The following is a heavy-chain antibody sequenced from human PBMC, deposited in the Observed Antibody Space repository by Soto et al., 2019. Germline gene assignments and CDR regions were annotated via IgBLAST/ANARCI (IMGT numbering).Heavy chain of an antibody. CDR2: IYSGGST. CDR1: GFTVSSNY. Sequence: GGSLRLSCAASGFTVSSNYMSWVRQAPGKGLEWVSVIYSGGSTYYADSVKGRFTISRDNSKNTLYLQMNSLRAEDTAVYYCARYGDYATFDYWGQGTLVTVSS. J-gene: IGHJ4*02. D-gene: IGHD4-17*01. V-gene: IGHV3-53*01. CDR3: ARYGDYATFDY.